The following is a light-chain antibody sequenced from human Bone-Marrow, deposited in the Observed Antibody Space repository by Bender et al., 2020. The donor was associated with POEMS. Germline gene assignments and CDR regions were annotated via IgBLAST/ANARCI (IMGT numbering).Light chain of an antibody. Sequence: QPALTQPASVSGSPGQSITISCTGTSSDIGRYNYVSWYQHHPGRAPKLIIYEVSNRPSGVSSRFSGSKSGNTASLTISGLQAEDEADYYCSSYTSSNTWVFGGGTKLTVL. V-gene: IGLV2-14*01. CDR2: EVS. J-gene: IGLJ3*02. CDR3: SSYTSSNTWV. CDR1: SSDIGRYNY.